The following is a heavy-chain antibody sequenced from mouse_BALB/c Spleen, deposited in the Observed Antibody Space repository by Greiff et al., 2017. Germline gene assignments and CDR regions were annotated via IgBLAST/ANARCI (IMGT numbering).Heavy chain of an antibody. CDR2: ISSGSSTI. CDR1: GFTFSSFG. J-gene: IGHJ3*01. Sequence: DVKLVESGGGLVQPGGSRKLSCAASGFTFSSFGMHWVRQAPEKGLEWVAYISSGSSTIYYADTVKGRFTISRDHPKNTLFLQMTSLRSEDTAMYYCARDRAGAWFAYWGQGTLVTVSA. V-gene: IGHV5-17*02. CDR3: ARDRAGAWFAY. D-gene: IGHD3-1*01.